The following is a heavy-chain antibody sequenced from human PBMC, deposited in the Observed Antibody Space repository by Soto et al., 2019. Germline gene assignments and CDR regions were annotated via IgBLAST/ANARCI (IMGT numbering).Heavy chain of an antibody. D-gene: IGHD2-2*01. CDR1: GYTFTNFG. J-gene: IGHJ4*02. Sequence: ASVKVSCKASGYTFTNFGITWVRQAPGQGLEWVGWISAYNGNTNYAQRLQGRVTMSTDTSTSTAYMELRSLRSDYTAVYYCGRGKPNWPQQDVPGDYWGKGTLVTVAS. CDR3: GRGKPNWPQQDVPGDY. CDR2: ISAYNGNT. V-gene: IGHV1-18*01.